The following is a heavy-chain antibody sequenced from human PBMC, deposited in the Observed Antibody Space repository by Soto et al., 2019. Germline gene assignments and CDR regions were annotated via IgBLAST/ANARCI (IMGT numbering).Heavy chain of an antibody. D-gene: IGHD3-16*01. Sequence: SETLSLTCAVYGESFIGYHWTWIRQPPGKGLEWIGEINLSGSTNYNPSLKSRVTISVDTSKNQFSLRLSSVTAADTAVYYCARVLITYGEIRVPYNWFDTWGQGNLVTVS. CDR2: INLSGST. CDR1: GESFIGYH. V-gene: IGHV4-34*01. J-gene: IGHJ5*02. CDR3: ARVLITYGEIRVPYNWFDT.